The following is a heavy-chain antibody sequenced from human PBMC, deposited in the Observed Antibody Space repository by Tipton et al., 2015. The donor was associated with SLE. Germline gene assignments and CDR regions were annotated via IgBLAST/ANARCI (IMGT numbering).Heavy chain of an antibody. CDR3: ATTVTAWGAFDI. V-gene: IGHV3-33*01. CDR2: IWFDGSNK. Sequence: SLRLSCAASGFTFSNYGMHWVRQAPGKGLEWVAVIWFDGSNKYYADSVKGRFTISRDNSKNTLYLQMDILRADDTAVYYCATTVTAWGAFDIWGQGTMVTVSS. CDR1: GFTFSNYG. J-gene: IGHJ3*02. D-gene: IGHD2-21*02.